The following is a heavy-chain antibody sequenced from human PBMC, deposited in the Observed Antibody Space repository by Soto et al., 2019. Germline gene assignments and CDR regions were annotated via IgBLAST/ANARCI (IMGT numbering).Heavy chain of an antibody. J-gene: IGHJ3*02. Sequence: QVQLQESGPGLVKPSETLSLTCTVSGGSVSSGSYYWSWIRQPPGKGLEWIGYIYYSGSTNYNPSLKSRVTRSVDTCKNQFSLKLSSVTAADTAVYYCARVVVATIRDAFDIWGQGTMVTVSS. V-gene: IGHV4-61*01. CDR3: ARVVVATIRDAFDI. D-gene: IGHD5-12*01. CDR1: GGSVSSGSYY. CDR2: IYYSGST.